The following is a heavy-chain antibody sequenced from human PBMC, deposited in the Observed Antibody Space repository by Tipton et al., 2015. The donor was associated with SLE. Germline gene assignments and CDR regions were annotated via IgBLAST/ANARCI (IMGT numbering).Heavy chain of an antibody. J-gene: IGHJ3*02. CDR1: GGSISSGSYY. V-gene: IGHV4-61*09. CDR2: IYTSGST. Sequence: TLSLTCTASGGSISSGSYYWSWIRQPAGKGLEWIGYIYTSGSTNYNPSLKSRVTISVDTSKNQFSLKLSSVTAADTAVYYCARVWFGERAFDIWGQGTMVTVSS. D-gene: IGHD3-10*01. CDR3: ARVWFGERAFDI.